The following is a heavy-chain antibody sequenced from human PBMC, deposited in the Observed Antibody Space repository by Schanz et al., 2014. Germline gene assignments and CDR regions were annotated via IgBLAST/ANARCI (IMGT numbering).Heavy chain of an antibody. D-gene: IGHD3-10*01. CDR1: GFTFSDAW. CDR2: ISYDGSSK. V-gene: IGHV3-33*08. J-gene: IGHJ3*02. Sequence: VQLVESGGGLVKPGGSLRLSCAASGFTFSDAWMTWVRQAPGKGLEWVALISYDGSSKNHADSVQGRFTISRDNSKNALYLQMDSLRAEDTAVYYCARGIITMVRGGDVGAFDIWGQGTMVTVSS. CDR3: ARGIITMVRGGDVGAFDI.